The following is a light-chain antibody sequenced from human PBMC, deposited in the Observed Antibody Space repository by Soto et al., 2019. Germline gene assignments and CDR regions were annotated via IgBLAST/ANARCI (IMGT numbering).Light chain of an antibody. Sequence: DIQLTQSPSFLSASVGDRVTITCRASQGISSYVAWYQQKPGKAPKVLISGASTVQSGVPLRFSGSGSGTEFTLTIRSLQPEDFATYYCLQLSSFPLTFGGGTKVEIK. CDR3: LQLSSFPLT. CDR1: QGISSY. J-gene: IGKJ4*01. V-gene: IGKV1-9*01. CDR2: GAS.